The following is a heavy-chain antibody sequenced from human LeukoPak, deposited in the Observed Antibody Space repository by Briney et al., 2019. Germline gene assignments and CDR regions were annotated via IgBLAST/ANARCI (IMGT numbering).Heavy chain of an antibody. CDR1: GFTFNNYE. V-gene: IGHV3-48*03. J-gene: IGHJ6*02. CDR2: ISSSGITI. Sequence: GGSLRLSCAASGFTFNNYEMNWVRQAPRKGLECVSYISSSGITIYYADSVKGRFTISRDNAKNSLYLQMNSLRAEDTAVYFCARGGFWSGYYNYYGMDVWGQGTTVTVSS. D-gene: IGHD3-3*01. CDR3: ARGGFWSGYYNYYGMDV.